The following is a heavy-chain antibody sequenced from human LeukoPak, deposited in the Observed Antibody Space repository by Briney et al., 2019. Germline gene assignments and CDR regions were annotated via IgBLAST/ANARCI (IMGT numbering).Heavy chain of an antibody. CDR2: IRSKAYRGTT. V-gene: IGHV3-49*04. J-gene: IGHJ6*02. D-gene: IGHD5-18*01. Sequence: GGSLRLSCTTSGFNFGDHAMTWVRQAPGKGLEWVGFIRSKAYRGTTEHAASVKGRFTISRDDSKSVVYLQMNNLKSEDTAVYYCSRGPIQLWVHNGVDVWGQGTTVTVSS. CDR1: GFNFGDHA. CDR3: SRGPIQLWVHNGVDV.